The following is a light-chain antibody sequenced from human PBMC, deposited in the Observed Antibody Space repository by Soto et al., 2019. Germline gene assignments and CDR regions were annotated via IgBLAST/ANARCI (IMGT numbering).Light chain of an antibody. CDR3: QQRYTTPRT. CDR2: AAS. Sequence: DIQMTQSPSSLSASVGDRVSVTCRASQSISTFLNWYQQRPGEAPKLLIYAASSLQSGVPSMFSGNGYGADITLTIGSLKRDDFATYYCQQRYTTPRTLDHGTKV. V-gene: IGKV1-39*01. CDR1: QSISTF. J-gene: IGKJ1*01.